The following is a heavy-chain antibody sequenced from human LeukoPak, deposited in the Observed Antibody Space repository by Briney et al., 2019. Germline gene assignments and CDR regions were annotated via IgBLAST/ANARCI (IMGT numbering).Heavy chain of an antibody. Sequence: ASVKVSCKASGYTFTSYGISWVRRAPGQGLEWMGWISAYNGNTNYAQKLQGRVTMTTDTSTSTAYMELRSLRSDDTAVYYCARAFLAAADQEGFDPWGQEPWSPSPQ. CDR2: ISAYNGNT. J-gene: IGHJ5*02. CDR3: ARAFLAAADQEGFDP. D-gene: IGHD6-13*01. CDR1: GYTFTSYG. V-gene: IGHV1-18*01.